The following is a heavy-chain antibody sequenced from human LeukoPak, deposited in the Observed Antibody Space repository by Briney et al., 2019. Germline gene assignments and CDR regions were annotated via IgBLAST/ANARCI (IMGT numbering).Heavy chain of an antibody. J-gene: IGHJ4*02. Sequence: PGGSLRLSCAASGFTFSNYAMSWVRQAPGKGLEGVSAISGSGDSTFYTDSVKGRFTISRDNAKNTLYLQMKSLRAEDTAVYYCAKDSVVVAGLVNYFDSWGQGTLVTVSS. CDR3: AKDSVVVAGLVNYFDS. D-gene: IGHD6-19*01. CDR1: GFTFSNYA. V-gene: IGHV3-23*01. CDR2: ISGSGDST.